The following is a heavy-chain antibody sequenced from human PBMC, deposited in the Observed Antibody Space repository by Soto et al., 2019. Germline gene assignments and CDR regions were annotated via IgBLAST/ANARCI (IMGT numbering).Heavy chain of an antibody. D-gene: IGHD3-22*01. Sequence: ASLKVSCKASGYTFTGYYMHWVRQAPGQGLEWMGWINPNSGGTNYAQKFQGWVTMTRDTSISTAYMELSRLRSDDTAVYYCVINYYDSSGLWFDPWGQGTLVTVSS. CDR3: VINYYDSSGLWFDP. CDR1: GYTFTGYY. V-gene: IGHV1-2*04. CDR2: INPNSGGT. J-gene: IGHJ5*02.